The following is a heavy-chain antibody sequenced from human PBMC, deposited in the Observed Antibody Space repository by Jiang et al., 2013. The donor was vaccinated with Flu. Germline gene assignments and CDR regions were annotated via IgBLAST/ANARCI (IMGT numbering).Heavy chain of an antibody. CDR3: ASTRRVYDSSGYYDY. CDR2: ISAYNGNT. D-gene: IGHD3-22*01. V-gene: IGHV1-18*01. J-gene: IGHJ4*02. Sequence: SVKVSCKASGYTFTSYGISWVRQAPGQGLEWMGWISAYNGNTNYAQKLQGRVTMTTDTSTSTAYMELRSLRSDDTAVYYCASTRRVYDSSGYYDYWGQGTLVTVSS. CDR1: GYTFTSYG.